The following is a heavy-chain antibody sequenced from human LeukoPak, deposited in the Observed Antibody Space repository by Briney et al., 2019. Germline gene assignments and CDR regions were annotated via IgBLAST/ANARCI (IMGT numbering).Heavy chain of an antibody. CDR1: GFTFSTYG. D-gene: IGHD4-17*01. CDR3: AKGGGATVTTPRCCLDL. CDR2: NSYDGNKR. Sequence: GGSLRPSCAASGFTFSTYGLHWVRQAPGKGLGGVAVNSYDGNKRYHANSVKGRFPISRDNSKKTLYLQMHSLRTEDTAVYCCAKGGGATVTTPRCCLDLWGRGTLVTVSS. J-gene: IGHJ2*01. V-gene: IGHV3-30*18.